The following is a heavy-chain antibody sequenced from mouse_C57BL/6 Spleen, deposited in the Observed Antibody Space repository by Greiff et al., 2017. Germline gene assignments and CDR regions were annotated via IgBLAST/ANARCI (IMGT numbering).Heavy chain of an antibody. Sequence: VQLQQPGAELVKPGASVKLSCKASGYTFTSYWMHWVKQRPGRGLEWIGRIDPNSGGTKYNEKFKSKATLTVDKPSSTAYMQLSSLTSEDSAVYYCARSLANWDRNWYFDVWGTGTTVTVSS. CDR3: ARSLANWDRNWYFDV. J-gene: IGHJ1*03. CDR1: GYTFTSYW. V-gene: IGHV1-72*01. CDR2: IDPNSGGT. D-gene: IGHD4-1*01.